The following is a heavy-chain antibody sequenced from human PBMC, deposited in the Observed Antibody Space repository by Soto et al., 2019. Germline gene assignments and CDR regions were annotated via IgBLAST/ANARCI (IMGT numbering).Heavy chain of an antibody. V-gene: IGHV3-23*01. CDR3: AREYGSYYYFDY. CDR2: IYGSGRGI. D-gene: IGHD1-26*01. Sequence: GGLLRPSCTASGLPHSSFAMMWVRQAPGKGLECVSGIYGSGRGIEYADSVKGRFTISRDNSKNTLYLQMNSLRAEDTAVYYCAREYGSYYYFDYWGQGTLVPSPQ. J-gene: IGHJ4*02. CDR1: GLPHSSFA.